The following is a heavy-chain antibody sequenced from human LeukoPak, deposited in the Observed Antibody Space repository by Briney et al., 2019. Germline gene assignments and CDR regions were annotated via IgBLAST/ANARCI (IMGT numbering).Heavy chain of an antibody. V-gene: IGHV5-51*01. CDR3: ARLSGGGVPHYFDY. D-gene: IGHD2-2*01. CDR1: GYTFANFW. J-gene: IGHJ4*02. CDR2: IYPGDSDT. Sequence: GESLKISCKGSGYTFANFWLGWVRQMPGKGLEWMGTIYPGDSDTRYSPSFQGQVTISADKSISTAYLQWSSLKASDTAMYYCARLSGGGVPHYFDYWGQGTLVTVSS.